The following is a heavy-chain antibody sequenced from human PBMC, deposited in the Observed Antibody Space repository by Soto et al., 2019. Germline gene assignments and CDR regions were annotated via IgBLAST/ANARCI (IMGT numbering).Heavy chain of an antibody. V-gene: IGHV4-31*03. CDR1: GGSISRGGYY. Sequence: SETLSLTCSVSGGSISRGGYYWSWILHQPGKGLEWIGYIYYSGSTYYNPSLESRVTISVDTSKNQFSLRLSSVTAADTAVYYCARGSRRDTAMVLDDIDFFGQGPMVTVS. D-gene: IGHD5-18*01. J-gene: IGHJ3*01. CDR3: ARGSRRDTAMVLDDIDF. CDR2: IYYSGST.